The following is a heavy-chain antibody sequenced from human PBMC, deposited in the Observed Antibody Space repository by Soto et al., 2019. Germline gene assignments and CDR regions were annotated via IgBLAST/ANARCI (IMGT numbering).Heavy chain of an antibody. V-gene: IGHV1-69*13. CDR2: IIPIFGTA. CDR3: ASTSYYYDSSGYPHFDY. CDR1: GCTFSSYA. Sequence: ASVKVSCKASGCTFSSYAISWVRQAPGQVLEWMGGIIPIFGTANYAQKFQGRVTITADESTSTAYMELSSLRSEDTAVYYCASTSYYYDSSGYPHFDYWGQGTLVTVSS. D-gene: IGHD3-22*01. J-gene: IGHJ4*02.